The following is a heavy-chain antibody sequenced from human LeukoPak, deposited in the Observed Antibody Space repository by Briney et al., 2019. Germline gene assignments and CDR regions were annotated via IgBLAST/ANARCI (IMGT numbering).Heavy chain of an antibody. Sequence: SETLSLTCAVSGGSISSGGYSWSWIRQPPGKGLEWIGYIYHSGSTYYNPSLKSRVTISVDRSKSQFSLKLSSVTAADTAVYYCARVAARSNLYYFDYWGQGTLVTVSS. CDR2: IYHSGST. CDR3: ARVAARSNLYYFDY. V-gene: IGHV4-30-2*01. CDR1: GGSISSGGYS. J-gene: IGHJ4*02. D-gene: IGHD6-6*01.